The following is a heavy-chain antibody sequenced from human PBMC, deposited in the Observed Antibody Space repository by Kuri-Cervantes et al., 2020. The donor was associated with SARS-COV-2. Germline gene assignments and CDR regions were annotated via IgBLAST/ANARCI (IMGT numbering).Heavy chain of an antibody. CDR1: GGSFSGYY. CDR2: INHSGST. Sequence: SETLSLTCAVFGGSFSGYYWSWIRQSPGKGLEWIGKINHSGSTNYNPSLSSRVTISVDMSKNQFSLRLSSVTAADTAMYYCARGREGVVPATILRLGYFLYFSMDVWGKGTSVTVSS. D-gene: IGHD2-2*01. V-gene: IGHV4-34*01. J-gene: IGHJ6*03. CDR3: ARGREGVVPATILRLGYFLYFSMDV.